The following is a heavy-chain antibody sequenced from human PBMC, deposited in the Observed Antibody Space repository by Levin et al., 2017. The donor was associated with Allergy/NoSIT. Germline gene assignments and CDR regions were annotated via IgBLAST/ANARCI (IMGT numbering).Heavy chain of an antibody. J-gene: IGHJ4*02. V-gene: IGHV3-13*04. CDR1: GFTFSSYD. Sequence: ETLSLTCAASGFTFSSYDMHWVRQATGKGLEWVSAIGTAGDTYYPGSVKGRFTISRENAKNSLYLQMNSLRAGDTAVYYCARGRASRYSSGWYFDYWGQGTLVTVSS. D-gene: IGHD6-19*01. CDR3: ARGRASRYSSGWYFDY. CDR2: IGTAGDT.